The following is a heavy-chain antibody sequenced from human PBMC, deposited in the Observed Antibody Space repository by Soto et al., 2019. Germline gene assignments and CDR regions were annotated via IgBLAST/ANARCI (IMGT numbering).Heavy chain of an antibody. CDR3: ARGRASGSYSLLDY. CDR2: INPNSGNI. Sequence: ASVKVSCKASGNTFTSYDINWVLQATGHGLEWMGWINPNSGNIGYAQKFQGRVTMTRDTAIRTAYMEVSRLRSDDTAVYYCARGRASGSYSLLDYWGQGTLVTV. D-gene: IGHD3-10*01. CDR1: GNTFTSYD. V-gene: IGHV1-8*01. J-gene: IGHJ4*02.